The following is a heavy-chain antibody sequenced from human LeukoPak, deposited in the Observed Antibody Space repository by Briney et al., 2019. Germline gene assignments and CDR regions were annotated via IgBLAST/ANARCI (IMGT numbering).Heavy chain of an antibody. Sequence: SETLSLTCTVSGGSISSYYWSWIRQPPGKGLEWIGYIYYSGNTNYNPSLKSRVTISVDTSKNQFSLKLNSVTAADTAVYYCARDFYGDKTPDYWGQGTLVTVSS. CDR2: IYYSGNT. J-gene: IGHJ4*02. CDR3: ARDFYGDKTPDY. V-gene: IGHV4-59*12. D-gene: IGHD4-23*01. CDR1: GGSISSYY.